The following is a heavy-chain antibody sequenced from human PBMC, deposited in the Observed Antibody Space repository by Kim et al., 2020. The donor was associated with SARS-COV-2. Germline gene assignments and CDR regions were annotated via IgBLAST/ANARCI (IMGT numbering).Heavy chain of an antibody. V-gene: IGHV5-51*01. Sequence: YQGQVTISADKSISTAYLQWSSLKASDTAMYYCARPSGSGSYSSPFDYWGQGTLVTVSS. CDR3: ARPSGSGSYSSPFDY. D-gene: IGHD3-10*01. J-gene: IGHJ4*02.